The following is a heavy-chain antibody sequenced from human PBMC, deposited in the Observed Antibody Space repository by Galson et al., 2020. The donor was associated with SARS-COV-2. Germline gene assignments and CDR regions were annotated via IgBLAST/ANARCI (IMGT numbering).Heavy chain of an antibody. CDR1: GSTLTELS. D-gene: IGHD6-19*01. Sequence: GASLKISCKVSGSTLTELSMHWVRQAPGKGLEWMGGFDPEDGETIYAQKFQGRVTMTEDTSTDTAYMELSSLRSEDTAVYYCATSTVFGYSSGWYWLDPWGQGTLVTVSS. J-gene: IGHJ5*02. CDR3: ATSTVFGYSSGWYWLDP. CDR2: FDPEDGET. V-gene: IGHV1-24*01.